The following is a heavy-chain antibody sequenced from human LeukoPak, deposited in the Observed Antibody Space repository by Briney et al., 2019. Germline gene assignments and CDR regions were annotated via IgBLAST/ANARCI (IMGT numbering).Heavy chain of an antibody. CDR3: ARGVNYGSGSYYLSPWFDP. V-gene: IGHV4-30-2*01. CDR2: IYHSGST. CDR1: GGSISGGGYS. Sequence: PSETLSLTCAVSGGSISGGGYSWSWIRQPPGTGLEWIGYIYHSGSTYYNPSLKSRVTISVDRSKNQFSLKLSSVTAADTAVYYCARGVNYGSGSYYLSPWFDPWGQGTLVTVSS. D-gene: IGHD3-10*01. J-gene: IGHJ5*02.